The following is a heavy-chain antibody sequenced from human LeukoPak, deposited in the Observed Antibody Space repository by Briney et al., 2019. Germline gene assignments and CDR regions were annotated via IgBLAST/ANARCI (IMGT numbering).Heavy chain of an antibody. V-gene: IGHV4-59*01. J-gene: IGHJ5*02. CDR2: IYYSGSA. D-gene: IGHD3-10*01. Sequence: SETLSLTCTVSGGSISSYYWSWIRQPPGKGLECIGYIYYSGSANYNPSLKRRVTISVDTSKNQFSLKLSCVTAADTAVYYCARDSISYYYGSRGFDPWGQGTLVTVSS. CDR1: GGSISSYY. CDR3: ARDSISYYYGSRGFDP.